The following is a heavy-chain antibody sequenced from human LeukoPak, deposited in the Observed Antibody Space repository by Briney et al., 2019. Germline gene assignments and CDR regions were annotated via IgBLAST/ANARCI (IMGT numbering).Heavy chain of an antibody. Sequence: GGSLEVSRAASGLTFSNAWMTWVRQAPGKGLEWVSLISGDGGSTYYADSVKGRFTISRDNSKNSLYLQMNSLRTEDTALYYCAKPDVGNTVGMVFDYWGQGDPGSASS. CDR1: GLTFSNAW. CDR3: AKPDVGNTVGMVFDY. D-gene: IGHD3-10*01. J-gene: IGHJ4*02. CDR2: ISGDGGST. V-gene: IGHV3-43*02.